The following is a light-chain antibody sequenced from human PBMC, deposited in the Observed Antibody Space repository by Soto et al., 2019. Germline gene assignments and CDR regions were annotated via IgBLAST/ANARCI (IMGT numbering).Light chain of an antibody. CDR1: RSASDW. CDR2: KAS. J-gene: IGKJ1*01. V-gene: IGKV1-5*03. Sequence: DIQMTQSPSTLSASVGDRVTITCRASRSASDWLAWYQQRPGEAPRMLISKASTLESGVPSRFNGSGSGTHFTLTITSLHPDDSATYYCHQYNSYSATFGQGTKVEIK. CDR3: HQYNSYSAT.